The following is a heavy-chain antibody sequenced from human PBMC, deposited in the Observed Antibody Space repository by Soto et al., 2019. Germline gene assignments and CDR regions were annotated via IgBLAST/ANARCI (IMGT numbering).Heavy chain of an antibody. V-gene: IGHV3-48*01. CDR3: ARGIVVVTAIPPYNWFDP. J-gene: IGHJ5*02. CDR2: ISSSSSTI. CDR1: GFTFSSYS. Sequence: GGSLRLSCAASGFTFSSYSMNWVRQAPGKGLGWVSYISSSSSTIYYADSVKGRFTISRDNAKNSLYLQMNSLRAEDTAVYYFARGIVVVTAIPPYNWFDPWGQGTLVTVSS. D-gene: IGHD2-21*02.